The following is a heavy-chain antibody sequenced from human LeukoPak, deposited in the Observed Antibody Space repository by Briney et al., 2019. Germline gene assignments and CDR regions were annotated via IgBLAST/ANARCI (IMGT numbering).Heavy chain of an antibody. CDR1: GGFFTGYY. V-gene: IGHV4-34*01. CDR2: INHSGST. J-gene: IGHJ3*02. CDR3: ACHAVRYSAYDREEDAFDI. Sequence: SETLSLTCAVYGGFFTGYYWRWLRQPPGKGLEWIGEINHSGSTKYNPSLKSRVTISVDTSTNQFFLRLTSVTAADTAVYYCACHAVRYSAYDREEDAFDIWGQGTTVTVSS. D-gene: IGHD5-12*01.